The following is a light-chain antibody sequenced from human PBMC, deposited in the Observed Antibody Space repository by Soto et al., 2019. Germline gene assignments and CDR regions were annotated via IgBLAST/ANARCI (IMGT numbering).Light chain of an antibody. CDR3: QQYYNSPWT. Sequence: EIVLTQSPGTLSLSPGERATLSCRASQSVSSSYLAWYQQKPGQAPRLLIYAASSRATGIPDRFRGSGSGTDFTLTISRLEPEDFAMYHCQQYYNSPWTFGQRTKVEIK. V-gene: IGKV3-20*01. CDR1: QSVSSSY. J-gene: IGKJ1*01. CDR2: AAS.